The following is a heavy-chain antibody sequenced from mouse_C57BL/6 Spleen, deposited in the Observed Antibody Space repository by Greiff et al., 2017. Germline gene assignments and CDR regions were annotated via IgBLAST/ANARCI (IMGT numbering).Heavy chain of an antibody. CDR2: INPSSGYT. D-gene: IGHD1-1*01. CDR3: AREATVDAMDY. Sequence: QVQLQQSGAELARPGASVKMSCKASGYTFTSYTMHWVKQRPGQGLEWIGYINPSSGYTKYNQKFKDKATLTADKSSSTAYMQLSSLTSEDSAVYYCAREATVDAMDYWGQGTSVTVSS. V-gene: IGHV1-4*01. CDR1: GYTFTSYT. J-gene: IGHJ4*01.